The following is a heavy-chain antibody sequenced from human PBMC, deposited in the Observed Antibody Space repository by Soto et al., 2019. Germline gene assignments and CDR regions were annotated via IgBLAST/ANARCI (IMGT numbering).Heavy chain of an antibody. CDR1: W. Sequence: WWGWIRQPPGKGLEWIGYIYYSGSTYYNPSLKSRVTMSVDTSKNQFSLKLSSVTAVDTAVYYCARIVGDYYDSSGHWFDPWGQGTLVTVSS. CDR3: ARIVGDYYDSSGHWFDP. CDR2: IYYSGST. D-gene: IGHD3-22*01. V-gene: IGHV4-28*01. J-gene: IGHJ5*02.